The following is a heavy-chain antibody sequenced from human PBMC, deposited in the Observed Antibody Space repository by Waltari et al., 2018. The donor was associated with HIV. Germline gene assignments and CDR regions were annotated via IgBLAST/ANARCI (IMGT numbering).Heavy chain of an antibody. V-gene: IGHV4-34*01. D-gene: IGHD3-10*01. J-gene: IGHJ4*02. Sequence: QVQLQQWGAGLLKPSETLSLTCAVYGGSFSGYYWSCIRQPPGKGLEWIGEINHSGSTNYNPSLKSRVTISVDTSKNQFSLKLSSVTAADTAVYYCARVEGYYGSGSPSGLDYWGQGTLVTVSS. CDR3: ARVEGYYGSGSPSGLDY. CDR2: INHSGST. CDR1: GGSFSGYY.